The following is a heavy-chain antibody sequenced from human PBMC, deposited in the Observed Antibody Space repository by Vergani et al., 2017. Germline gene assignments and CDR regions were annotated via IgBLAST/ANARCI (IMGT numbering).Heavy chain of an antibody. CDR1: FDSIRNLY. V-gene: IGHV4-59*11. D-gene: IGHD6-19*01. CDR2: IHYSENT. CDR3: APDTHSGQRADR. Sequence: QVQLQESGPGLVKSSETLSLTCSVSFDSIRNLYCNWIRQPPGKGLEWIGSIHYSENTNYNPSLKTQVTISVDTSKNQFSLTLTSVTAADTAVYYCAPDTHSGQRADRWGQGILVTVTS. J-gene: IGHJ5*02.